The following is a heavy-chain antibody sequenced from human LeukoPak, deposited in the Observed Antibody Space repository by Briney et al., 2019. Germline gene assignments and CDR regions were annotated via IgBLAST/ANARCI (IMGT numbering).Heavy chain of an antibody. CDR3: ARRDSTNVGSSSDY. Sequence: GGSLRLSCAASGFTFNSYWMSWVRQAPGKGLEWVANIKQDGSEKYYVDSVKGRFTISRDNAKNSLYLQMNSLRAEDTAVYYCARRDSTNVGSSSDYWGQGTLVTVSS. CDR2: IKQDGSEK. CDR1: GFTFNSYW. J-gene: IGHJ4*02. D-gene: IGHD6-6*01. V-gene: IGHV3-7*01.